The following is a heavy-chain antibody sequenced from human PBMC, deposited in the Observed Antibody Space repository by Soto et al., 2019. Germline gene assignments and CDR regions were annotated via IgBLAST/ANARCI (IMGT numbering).Heavy chain of an antibody. CDR3: ARVPTISRFDP. CDR1: GYTFTSYG. Sequence: QVQLVQSGAEVKKPGASVKVSCKASGYTFTSYGISWVRQAPGQGLEWMGWISAYNGNTNYAQKLQGRVTMTTEKATSTAYMELRSLRSDATAVYYCARVPTISRFDPWGQGTLVTVSS. D-gene: IGHD3-3*01. V-gene: IGHV1-18*01. J-gene: IGHJ5*02. CDR2: ISAYNGNT.